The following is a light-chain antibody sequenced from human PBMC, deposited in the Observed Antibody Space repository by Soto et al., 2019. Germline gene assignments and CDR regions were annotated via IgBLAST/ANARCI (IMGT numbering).Light chain of an antibody. CDR2: ASS. Sequence: DIQMTQSPSSVSASVGDRVTITCRASQTVNNWLAWYQQRPGKAPKLLIYASSTLQGGVPSRFSVSGSGTDFTLTISSLQPEDFATYYCQQANTFPLTFGGGTKVDIK. CDR3: QQANTFPLT. V-gene: IGKV1-12*01. J-gene: IGKJ4*01. CDR1: QTVNNW.